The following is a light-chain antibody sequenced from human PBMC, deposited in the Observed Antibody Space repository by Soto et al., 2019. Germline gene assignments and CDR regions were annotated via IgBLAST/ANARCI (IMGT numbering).Light chain of an antibody. CDR2: GAS. V-gene: IGKV3-20*01. CDR1: QSVSSSY. J-gene: IGKJ1*01. Sequence: IVLTQSPGTLSLSPGERATLSCRASQSVSSSYLAWYQQKPGQAPRLLIYGASSRATGIPDRFSGSGSGTDFTLTISRLETEDFAVYYGQQYGSSPQWTFGQGTKVEIK. CDR3: QQYGSSPQWT.